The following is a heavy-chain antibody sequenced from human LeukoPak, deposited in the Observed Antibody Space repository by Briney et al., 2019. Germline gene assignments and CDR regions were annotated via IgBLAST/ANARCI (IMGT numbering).Heavy chain of an antibody. Sequence: SQTLSLTCTVSGSSISSGSYYWSWIRQPAGKGLEWIGRIYTSGSTNYNPSLRSRVTISVDTSKNQFSLKLSSVTAADTAVYYCARVNPYCSSTSCYLSINYYYYMDVWGKGTTVTVSS. CDR2: IYTSGST. CDR3: ARVNPYCSSTSCYLSINYYYYMDV. CDR1: GSSISSGSYY. V-gene: IGHV4-61*02. J-gene: IGHJ6*03. D-gene: IGHD2-2*01.